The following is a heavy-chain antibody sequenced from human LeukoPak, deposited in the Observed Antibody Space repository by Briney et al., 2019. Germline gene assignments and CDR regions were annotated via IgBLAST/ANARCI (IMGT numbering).Heavy chain of an antibody. V-gene: IGHV1-2*02. CDR2: INPNSGGT. CDR1: GYTFTSYG. J-gene: IGHJ5*02. CDR3: ARGPGIVVVPAARAVDGYNWFDP. Sequence: ASVKVSCKASGYTFTSYGISWVRQAPGQGLEWMGWINPNSGGTNYAQKFQGRVTMTRDTSISTAYMELSRLRSDDTAVYYCARGPGIVVVPAARAVDGYNWFDPWGQGTLVTVSS. D-gene: IGHD2-2*01.